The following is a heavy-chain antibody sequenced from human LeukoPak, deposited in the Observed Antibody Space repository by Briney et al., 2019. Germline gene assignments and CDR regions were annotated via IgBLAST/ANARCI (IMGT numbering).Heavy chain of an antibody. CDR1: GYTFTSYD. CDR3: ARAGGYCGRISCPYYFDY. D-gene: IGHD2-15*01. V-gene: IGHV1-8*01. J-gene: IGHJ4*02. Sequence: ASVKVSCKASGYTFTSYDVNWVRQATGQGLEWMGWMNPNSGNTGYAQKFQGRVTMTRNTSISTAYMELSSLRSEDAAVYYCARAGGYCGRISCPYYFDYWGQGSLVAVSS. CDR2: MNPNSGNT.